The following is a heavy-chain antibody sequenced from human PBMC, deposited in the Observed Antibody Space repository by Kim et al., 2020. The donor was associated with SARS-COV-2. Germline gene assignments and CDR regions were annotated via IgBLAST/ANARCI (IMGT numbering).Heavy chain of an antibody. CDR2: ISGSGDTI. J-gene: IGHJ4*02. D-gene: IGHD3-9*01. V-gene: IGHV3-23*01. Sequence: GGSLRLSCAASGFTFSKYAMSWVRQAPEKGLEWVSGISGSGDTIYHAESVKGRFSISRDNSKNTLYLQMSRLGAEDTAVYFCAKDRHYDILTGYYATLGNFDYWGQGTLVTVSS. CDR1: GFTFSKYA. CDR3: AKDRHYDILTGYYATLGNFDY.